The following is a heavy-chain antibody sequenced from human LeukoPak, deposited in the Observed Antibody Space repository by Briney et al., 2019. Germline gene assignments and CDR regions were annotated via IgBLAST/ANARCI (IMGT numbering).Heavy chain of an antibody. D-gene: IGHD3-10*01. V-gene: IGHV1-8*01. CDR2: MNPINGNT. J-gene: IGHJ5*02. Sequence: ASVKVSCKASGFTLTNYDINWVRQAPGQGLEWMGWMNPINGNTGYARKFRGRVTMTRDTSISTAYMELRSLTSEDTAIYYCVRDGEGVAISVNFWFDPWGQGTLVTVSS. CDR3: VRDGEGVAISVNFWFDP. CDR1: GFTLTNYD.